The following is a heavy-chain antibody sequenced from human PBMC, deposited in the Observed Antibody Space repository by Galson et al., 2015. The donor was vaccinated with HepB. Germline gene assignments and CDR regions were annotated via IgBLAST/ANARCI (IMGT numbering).Heavy chain of an antibody. CDR2: ISAYNGNT. CDR3: ARDWELVVTMVRRGPFGY. D-gene: IGHD3-10*01. CDR1: GYTFTSYG. V-gene: IGHV1-18*04. J-gene: IGHJ4*02. Sequence: SVKVSCKASGYTFTSYGISWVRQAPGQGLEWMGWISAYNGNTNYAQKLQGRVTMTTDTSTSTAYMELRSLRSDDTAVYYCARDWELVVTMVRRGPFGYWGQGTLVTVSS.